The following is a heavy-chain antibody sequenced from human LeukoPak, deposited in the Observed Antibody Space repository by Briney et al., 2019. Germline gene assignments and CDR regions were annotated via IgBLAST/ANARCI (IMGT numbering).Heavy chain of an antibody. J-gene: IGHJ5*02. D-gene: IGHD6-25*01. V-gene: IGHV3-11*06. Sequence: GGSLRLSCAASGFTFSNYYMTWIRQAPGKGLEWVSYISTSSSYTNYADSVKGRFTISRDNAKNSLYLQMNSLRAEDTAVYYCATRGSGWWLDPWGQGSPVTVSS. CDR3: ATRGSGWWLDP. CDR1: GFTFSNYY. CDR2: ISTSSSYT.